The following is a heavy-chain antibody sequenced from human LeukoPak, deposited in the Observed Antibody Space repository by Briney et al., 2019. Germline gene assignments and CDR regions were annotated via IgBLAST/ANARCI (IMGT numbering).Heavy chain of an antibody. J-gene: IGHJ3*02. D-gene: IGHD3-16*02. CDR2: IYYSGST. V-gene: IGHV4-39*01. CDR3: ARPSTDYVWGSYRTGAFDI. CDR1: GGSISSSSYY. Sequence: KPSETLSLTCTVSGGSISSSSYYWGWIRQPPGKGLEWIGSIYYSGSTYYNPSLKSRVTISVDTSKHQFSLKLSSVTAADTAVYYCARPSTDYVWGSYRTGAFDIWGQGTMVTVSS.